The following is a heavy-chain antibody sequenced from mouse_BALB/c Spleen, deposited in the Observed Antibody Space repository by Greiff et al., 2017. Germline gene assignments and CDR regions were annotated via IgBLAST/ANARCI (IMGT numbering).Heavy chain of an antibody. J-gene: IGHJ3*01. CDR2: IRNKANGYTT. Sequence: DVKLVESGGGLVQPGGSLRLSCATSGFTFTDYYMSWVRQPPGKALEWLGFIRNKANGYTTEYSASVKGRFTISRDNSQSILYLQMNTLRAEDSATYYCARDANFAYWGQGTLVTVSA. CDR3: ARDANFAY. CDR1: GFTFTDYY. D-gene: IGHD4-1*01. V-gene: IGHV7-3*02.